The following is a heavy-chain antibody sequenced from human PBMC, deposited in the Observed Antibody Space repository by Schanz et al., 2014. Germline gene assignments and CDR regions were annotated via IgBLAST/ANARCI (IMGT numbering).Heavy chain of an antibody. D-gene: IGHD5-18*01. CDR2: IGVDGTTT. Sequence: EVQLLESGGGLVQPGGSLRLSCLASGFAFSSYGMNWLRQAPGKGLEWVSVIGVDGTTTYYADSVKGRFTISRDNSKNTLYLQMNSLRPEDTAVYYCVRVSFADPRLYRGMDRDIDYWGQGTLXTVSS. J-gene: IGHJ4*02. CDR3: VRVSFADPRLYRGMDRDIDY. CDR1: GFAFSSYG. V-gene: IGHV3-23*01.